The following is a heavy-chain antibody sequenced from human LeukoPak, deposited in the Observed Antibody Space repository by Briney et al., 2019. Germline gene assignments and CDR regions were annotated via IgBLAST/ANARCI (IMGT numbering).Heavy chain of an antibody. V-gene: IGHV3-21*01. CDR2: ISSSSSYI. CDR3: ARDHSGSYLVYDY. J-gene: IGHJ4*02. CDR1: GFTFSSYS. Sequence: GGSLRLSCAASGFTFSSYSMNWVRQAPGKGLEWVSSISSSSSYIYYADSVKGRFTISRDNAKNSLYLQMNSLRAEDTAVYYCARDHSGSYLVYDYWGQGTLVTVSS. D-gene: IGHD3-10*01.